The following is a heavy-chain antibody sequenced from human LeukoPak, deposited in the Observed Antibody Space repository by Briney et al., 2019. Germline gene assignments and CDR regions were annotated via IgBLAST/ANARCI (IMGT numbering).Heavy chain of an antibody. J-gene: IGHJ4*02. Sequence: ASVKVSCKASGYTFTGYYMYWVRQAPGQGLEWMVWINPNSGDTNYAQTFQGRVTMTRDTSISTAYMELSSLRSDDTAVYYCARAYGSGSYYSVGVYWGQGTLVTVSS. D-gene: IGHD3-10*01. CDR2: INPNSGDT. CDR1: GYTFTGYY. CDR3: ARAYGSGSYYSVGVY. V-gene: IGHV1-2*02.